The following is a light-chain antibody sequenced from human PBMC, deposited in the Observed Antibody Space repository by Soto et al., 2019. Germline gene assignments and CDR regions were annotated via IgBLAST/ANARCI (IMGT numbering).Light chain of an antibody. Sequence: DIQITQSPSTLSGSVGDRVTITCRASQTISSWLAWYQQKPGKAPKLLIYKASTLKSGVPSRLSGRGSGTEFTLTIRSLQADDSATFYCQQYHNDWTFGQGTKVDIK. CDR3: QQYHNDWT. J-gene: IGKJ1*01. V-gene: IGKV1-5*03. CDR2: KAS. CDR1: QTISSW.